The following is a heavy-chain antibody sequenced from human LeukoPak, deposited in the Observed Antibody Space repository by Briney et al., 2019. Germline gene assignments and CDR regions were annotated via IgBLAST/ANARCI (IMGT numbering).Heavy chain of an antibody. CDR2: ISGSGDIT. CDR3: TREQDREASATVVGDY. CDR1: GFTFSTYG. V-gene: IGHV3-23*01. Sequence: GGSLRLSCAASGFTFSTYGMNWVRQAPGKGLEWVSGISGSGDITYYADSVKGRFTISRDNSKNTLYLQMNSLRAEDTAVYYCTREQDREASATVVGDYWGQGTLVTVSS. J-gene: IGHJ4*02. D-gene: IGHD4-23*01.